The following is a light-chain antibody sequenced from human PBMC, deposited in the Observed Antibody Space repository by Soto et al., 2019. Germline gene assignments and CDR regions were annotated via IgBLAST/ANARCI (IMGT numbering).Light chain of an antibody. J-gene: IGKJ4*01. CDR3: QQLNSLPLT. V-gene: IGKV1-9*01. CDR2: TAS. Sequence: DIQLTQSPSFLSASVGDRVTITCRASQGIRSYLAWYQQKPGKAPKLLIYTASTLQSGVPSRFSGSGSGTEFTLTISSLQPEDFATYYCQQLNSLPLTFGGGTKVDIK. CDR1: QGIRSY.